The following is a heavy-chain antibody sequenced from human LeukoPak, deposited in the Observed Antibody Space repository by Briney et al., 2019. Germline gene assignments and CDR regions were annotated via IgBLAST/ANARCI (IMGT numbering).Heavy chain of an antibody. CDR2: ISGSGGST. D-gene: IGHD3-22*01. Sequence: GGSLRLSCVASGFTFGKYWMSWVRQAPGKGLEWVSAISGSGGSTYYADSVKGRFTISRDNSKNTLYLQMNSLRAEDTAVYYCAKSMILIVVALFFDYWGQGTLVTVSS. J-gene: IGHJ4*02. V-gene: IGHV3-23*01. CDR3: AKSMILIVVALFFDY. CDR1: GFTFGKYW.